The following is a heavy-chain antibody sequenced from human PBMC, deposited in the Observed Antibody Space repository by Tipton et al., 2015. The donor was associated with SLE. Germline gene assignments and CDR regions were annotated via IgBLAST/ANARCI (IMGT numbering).Heavy chain of an antibody. CDR2: IKQDGSET. CDR1: GFTLSRYW. Sequence: SLRLSCVVSGFTLSRYWMSWVRQAPGKGLEWVANIKQDGSETYYVDSVKGRFTISRDNAKNSLYLQMNSLRAEDTAVYYCAREGVGATLAFNYYMDVWGKGTTVTVSS. J-gene: IGHJ6*03. V-gene: IGHV3-7*03. D-gene: IGHD1-26*01. CDR3: AREGVGATLAFNYYMDV.